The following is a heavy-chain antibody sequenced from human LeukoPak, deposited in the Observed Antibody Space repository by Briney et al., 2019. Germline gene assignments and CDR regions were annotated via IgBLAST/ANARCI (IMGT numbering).Heavy chain of an antibody. D-gene: IGHD6-6*01. CDR3: ARDQQLGYFDY. Sequence: ASETLSLTCTVSGGSISSYYWSWIRQPPGKGLEWIGYIYYSGSTNYNPSLKSRVTISVDTSKNQFSLNLSSVTAADTAVYYCARDQQLGYFDYWGQGTRATVSA. CDR1: GGSISSYY. V-gene: IGHV4-59*01. J-gene: IGHJ4*02. CDR2: IYYSGST.